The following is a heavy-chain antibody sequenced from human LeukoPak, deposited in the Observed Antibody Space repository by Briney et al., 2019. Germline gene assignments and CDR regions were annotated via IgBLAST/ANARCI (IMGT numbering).Heavy chain of an antibody. D-gene: IGHD6-13*01. CDR3: ARDRGSWYSGFDY. J-gene: IGHJ4*02. CDR1: GFTVSSNY. Sequence: PGGSLRFSCAASGFTVSSNYMSWVRQAPGKGLEWVSVIYSGGSTYYADSVKGRFTISRDNSKNTLYLQMNSLRAEDTAVYYCARDRGSWYSGFDYWGQGTLVTVSS. CDR2: IYSGGST. V-gene: IGHV3-53*01.